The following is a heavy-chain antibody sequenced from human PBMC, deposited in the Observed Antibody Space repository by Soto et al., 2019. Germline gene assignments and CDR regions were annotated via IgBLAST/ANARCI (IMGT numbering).Heavy chain of an antibody. CDR1: GFTFSNYA. J-gene: IGHJ4*02. CDR2: ISYDGRKK. D-gene: IGHD3-16*01. CDR3: ARAGEYREFDY. Sequence: QVQLVESGGGVVQPGRSLRLSCAASGFTFSNYAIHWVRQAPGKGLEWVAVISYDGRKKYYADSVKGRFTISRDNSKSTLYLQMNSLRVEDTAVYYCARAGEYREFDYWGQGTLVTVSS. V-gene: IGHV3-30-3*01.